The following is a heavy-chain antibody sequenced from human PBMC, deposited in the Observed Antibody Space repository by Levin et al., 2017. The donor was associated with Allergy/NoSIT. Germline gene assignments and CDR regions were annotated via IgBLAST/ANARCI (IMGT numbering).Heavy chain of an antibody. D-gene: IGHD2-8*01. V-gene: IGHV3-48*01. CDR3: ARDDKWSFDQ. Sequence: PGESLKISCAASGFTFGSYPMNWVRQAPGKGLEWVAHIWTTSDTPYADSVKGRFSISRDNAKNSLYLEMNSLRAEDTGIYYCARDDKWSFDQWGQGTLVTVSS. CDR1: GFTFGSYP. J-gene: IGHJ4*02. CDR2: IWTTSDTP.